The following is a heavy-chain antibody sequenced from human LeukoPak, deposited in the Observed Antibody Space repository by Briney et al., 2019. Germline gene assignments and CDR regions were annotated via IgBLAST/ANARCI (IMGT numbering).Heavy chain of an antibody. CDR2: IYSGGST. V-gene: IGHV3-66*01. Sequence: GGSLRLSCAASGFTVSSNYMSWVRQAPGKGREWVSVIYSGGSTYYADSVKGRFTISRDNAKNSLYLQMNSLRAEDTAVYYCARVNPSSTSCYPFDYWGQGTLVTVSS. CDR3: ARVNPSSTSCYPFDY. D-gene: IGHD2-2*01. J-gene: IGHJ4*02. CDR1: GFTVSSNY.